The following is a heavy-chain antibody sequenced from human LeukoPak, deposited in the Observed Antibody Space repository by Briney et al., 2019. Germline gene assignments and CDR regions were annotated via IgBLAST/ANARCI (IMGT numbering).Heavy chain of an antibody. Sequence: AGGSLRLSCAASGFDFRDYEMNWVRQAPGKGLEWLSYISGSSGIIYYADSVKGRFTISRDNSKNTLYLQMNSLRAEDTAVYYCAKDLGFYDFWSGYAFDIWGQGTMVTVSS. CDR2: ISGSSGII. J-gene: IGHJ3*02. D-gene: IGHD3-3*01. V-gene: IGHV3-23*01. CDR3: AKDLGFYDFWSGYAFDI. CDR1: GFDFRDYE.